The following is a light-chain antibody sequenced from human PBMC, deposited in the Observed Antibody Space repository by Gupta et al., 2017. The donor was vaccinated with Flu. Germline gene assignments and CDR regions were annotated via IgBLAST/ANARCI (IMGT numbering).Light chain of an antibody. CDR1: QSIVDF. J-gene: IGKJ1*01. CDR2: ASF. CDR3: QQSFSTPQT. V-gene: IGKV1-39*01. Sequence: DIQITQSPSSLSASVGDTVTITCRAGQSIVDFLNWYQQKPGKAPKLLIYASFILQSGVPSRFSGSGSGTDFALTISSLQPEDFATYYCQQSFSTPQTFGQGTKVEIK.